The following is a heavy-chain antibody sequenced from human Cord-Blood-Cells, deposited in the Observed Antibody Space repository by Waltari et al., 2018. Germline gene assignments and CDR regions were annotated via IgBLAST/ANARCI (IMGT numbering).Heavy chain of an antibody. CDR2: IIPIFGTA. CDR3: AGTARSLGLYWLYHFDY. D-gene: IGHD3-9*01. J-gene: IGHJ4*02. V-gene: IGHV1-69*01. CDR1: GGTFSSYA. Sequence: QVQLVQSGAEVKKPGSSVKVSCKASGGTFSSYAISWVRQAPGQGLEWMGGIIPIFGTANYAQKFQGRVTITADESTSTAYMELSSLRSEDTAVYYCAGTARSLGLYWLYHFDYWGQGTLVTVSS.